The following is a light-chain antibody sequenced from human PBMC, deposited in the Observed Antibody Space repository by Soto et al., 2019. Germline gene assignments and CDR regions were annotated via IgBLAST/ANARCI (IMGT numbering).Light chain of an antibody. CDR2: GAS. J-gene: IGKJ1*01. Sequence: EIVLTQSPDTLSLSPGERATLSCRASQSVSNSHLAWYQQKPGQAPRLPIHGASSRATGIPDRFSGSGSGTDFPLIISRLEPEDFVVYYCQQYGSSPRTFGQGTKVQIK. CDR1: QSVSNSH. CDR3: QQYGSSPRT. V-gene: IGKV3-20*01.